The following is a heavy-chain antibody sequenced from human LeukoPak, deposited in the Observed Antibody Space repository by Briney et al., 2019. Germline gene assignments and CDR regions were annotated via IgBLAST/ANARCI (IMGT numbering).Heavy chain of an antibody. CDR1: GYSFTTYW. CDR3: ARLKGSFLPRHLDY. V-gene: IGHV5-51*01. D-gene: IGHD1-26*01. J-gene: IGHJ4*02. CDR2: IYPGDSDT. Sequence: GESLKISCKGSGYSFTTYWIGWVRQMPGKGLEWMGIIYPGDSDTRYSPSFQGQVTISTDRSISTAYLQWSSLKASDTAMYYCARLKGSFLPRHLDYWGQGTLVTVSS.